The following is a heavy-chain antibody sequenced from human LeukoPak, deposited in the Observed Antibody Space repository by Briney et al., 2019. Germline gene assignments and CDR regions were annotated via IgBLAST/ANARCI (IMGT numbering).Heavy chain of an antibody. J-gene: IGHJ3*02. D-gene: IGHD2-15*01. CDR3: ARVKRGGAFDI. Sequence: PGGSLRLSCAASGFTFSSYWMHWVRQAPGKGLVWVSRINSDGSSTSYADSVKGRFTISRDNAKNTLYLQMNSLRAGDTAVYYCARVKRGGAFDIWGQGTMVTVSS. CDR1: GFTFSSYW. CDR2: INSDGSST. V-gene: IGHV3-74*01.